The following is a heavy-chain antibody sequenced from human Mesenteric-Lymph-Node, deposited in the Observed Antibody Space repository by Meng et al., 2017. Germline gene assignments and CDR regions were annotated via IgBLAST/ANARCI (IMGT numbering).Heavy chain of an antibody. J-gene: IGHJ4*02. CDR1: GGSISSSNW. CDR2: IYHSGST. CDR3: ARDYYYDSSGYRIFDY. V-gene: IGHV4-4*02. Sequence: QVLLQVSGPGLVKPSWTLSLTCAVSGGSISSSNWWSWVRQPPGKGLEWIGEIYHSGSTNYNPSLKSRVTISVDKSKNQFSLKLSSVTAADTAVYYCARDYYYDSSGYRIFDYWGQGTLVTVSS. D-gene: IGHD3-22*01.